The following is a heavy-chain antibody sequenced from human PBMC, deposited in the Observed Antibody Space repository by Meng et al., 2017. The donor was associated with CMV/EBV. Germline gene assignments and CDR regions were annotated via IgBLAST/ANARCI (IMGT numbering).Heavy chain of an antibody. CDR3: ARDQTIHQQLGDGWFDP. J-gene: IGHJ5*02. CDR1: GGTFSSYA. Sequence: SVKVSCKASGGTFSSYAISWVRQAPGQGLEWMGGIIPILGIANYAQKFQGRLTITADKSTSTAYMELSSLRSEDTAVYYCARDQTIHQQLGDGWFDPWGQGTLVTVSS. D-gene: IGHD6-13*01. CDR2: IIPILGIA. V-gene: IGHV1-69*10.